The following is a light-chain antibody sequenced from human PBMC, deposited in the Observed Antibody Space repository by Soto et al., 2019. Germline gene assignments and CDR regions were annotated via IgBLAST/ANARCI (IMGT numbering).Light chain of an antibody. CDR2: KSS. J-gene: IGKJ1*01. Sequence: DIHMTQSPSTLSASERDRVTISCRASQSVSIWLAWYQQKPGRAPKLLIYKSSILESGVPSRFSGSGSGTEFTLTISSLQPDDFATYYCQQFNTSPWTFGQGAKVAI. CDR3: QQFNTSPWT. V-gene: IGKV1-5*03. CDR1: QSVSIW.